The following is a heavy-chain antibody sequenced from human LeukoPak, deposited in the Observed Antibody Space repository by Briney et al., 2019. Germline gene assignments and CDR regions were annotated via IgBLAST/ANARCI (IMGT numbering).Heavy chain of an antibody. CDR3: ARVKYYYDSSGYPTRPIYYYGMEV. V-gene: IGHV4-59*08. Sequence: SETLSLTCTVSGGSISSYYWSWIRQPPGKGLEWIGYIYYSGSTNYNPSLKSRVTISVDTSKNQFSLKLSSVTAADTAVYYCARVKYYYDSSGYPTRPIYYYGMEVWGQGTTVTVSS. CDR1: GGSISSYY. CDR2: IYYSGST. J-gene: IGHJ6*02. D-gene: IGHD3-22*01.